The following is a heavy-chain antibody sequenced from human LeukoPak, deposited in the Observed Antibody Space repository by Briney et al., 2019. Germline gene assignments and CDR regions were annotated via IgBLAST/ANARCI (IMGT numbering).Heavy chain of an antibody. D-gene: IGHD3-3*01. CDR2: IYYSGST. Sequence: SETLSLTCTVSGGSISSYYWSWLRQPPGKGREGIGYIYYSGSTNYNPSLTSRVTISVDTSKNQFSLKLSSVTAADTAVYYCARGAYDFWSGSPFDYWGQGTLVTASS. CDR1: GGSISSYY. CDR3: ARGAYDFWSGSPFDY. V-gene: IGHV4-59*01. J-gene: IGHJ4*02.